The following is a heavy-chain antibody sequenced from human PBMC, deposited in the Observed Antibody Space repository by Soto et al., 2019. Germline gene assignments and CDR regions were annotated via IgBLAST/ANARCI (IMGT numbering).Heavy chain of an antibody. Sequence: SETLSLTCTVSGGSISSSSYYWGWIRQPPGKGLEWIGSIYYSGSTYYNPSLKSRVTISVDTSKNQFSLKLSSVTAADTAVYYCASQPRRKRGARPYYYYYMDVWGKGTTVTVSS. CDR3: ASQPRRKRGARPYYYYYMDV. V-gene: IGHV4-39*01. J-gene: IGHJ6*03. CDR1: GGSISSSSYY. D-gene: IGHD6-6*01. CDR2: IYYSGST.